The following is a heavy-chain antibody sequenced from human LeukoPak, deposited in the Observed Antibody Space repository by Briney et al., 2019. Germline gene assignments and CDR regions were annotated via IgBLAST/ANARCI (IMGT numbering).Heavy chain of an antibody. V-gene: IGHV1-24*01. CDR3: ATAPPYFDY. CDR1: GYTLTELS. Sequence: ASVKVSCKVSGYTLTELSMHWVRQAPGKGLEWMGGFDPEDGETIYAQKFQGRVTVTEDTSTDTAYMELSSLRSEDTAVYCCATAPPYFDYWGQGTLVTVSS. CDR2: FDPEDGET. J-gene: IGHJ4*02.